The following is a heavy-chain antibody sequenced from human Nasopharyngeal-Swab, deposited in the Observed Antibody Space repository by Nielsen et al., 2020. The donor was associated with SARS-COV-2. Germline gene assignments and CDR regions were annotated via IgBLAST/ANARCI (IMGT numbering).Heavy chain of an antibody. CDR3: ARFEGITMVRGAVDV. J-gene: IGHJ6*02. V-gene: IGHV3-11*03. CDR2: ISSSSIHI. D-gene: IGHD3-10*01. Sequence: GGSLRLSCAASGFTFSDYYMSWIRQAPGKGLDWLSYISSSSIHINYADSVKGRFTISRDNAKTSVYLQMNSLRPEDTAVYYCARFEGITMVRGAVDVWGQGTTVSVSS. CDR1: GFTFSDYY.